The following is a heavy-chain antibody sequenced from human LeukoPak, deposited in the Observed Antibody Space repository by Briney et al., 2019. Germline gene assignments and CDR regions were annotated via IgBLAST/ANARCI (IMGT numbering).Heavy chain of an antibody. CDR3: AKDHRPPYYYDSSGYSGAFDI. CDR1: GFTFSSYG. CDR2: IRYDGSNK. Sequence: GGSLRLSCAASGFTFSSYGMHWVRQAPGKGLEWVAFIRYDGSNKYYADSVKGRFTISRDNSKNTLYLQMNSLRAEDTAVYYCAKDHRPPYYYDSSGYSGAFDIWGQGTMVTVSS. V-gene: IGHV3-30*02. J-gene: IGHJ3*02. D-gene: IGHD3-22*01.